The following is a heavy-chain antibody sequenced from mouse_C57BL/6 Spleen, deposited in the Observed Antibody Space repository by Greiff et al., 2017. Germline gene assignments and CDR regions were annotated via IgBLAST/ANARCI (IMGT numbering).Heavy chain of an antibody. CDR2: IDPEDGDT. D-gene: IGHD1-1*01. J-gene: IGHJ2*02. Sequence: EVQLQQSGAELVRPGASVKLSCTASGFNINDYYMHWVKQRPEQGLEWIGRIDPEDGDTEYAPKFQGKATMTADTSSNTAYLQLSSLTSEDTAVYDGTLITTVVATYMDYWGQGTSLTVSS. V-gene: IGHV14-1*01. CDR3: TLITTVVATYMDY. CDR1: GFNINDYY.